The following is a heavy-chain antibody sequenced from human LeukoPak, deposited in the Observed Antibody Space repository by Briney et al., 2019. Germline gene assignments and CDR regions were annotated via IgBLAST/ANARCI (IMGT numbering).Heavy chain of an antibody. CDR1: GFTFSSYW. D-gene: IGHD3-22*01. CDR3: ARIVDDYASGSYSWFDF. J-gene: IGHJ4*02. Sequence: GGSLRLSCAASGFTFSSYWMHWVRQAPGKGLEWVSRVNSDGSSTYYADSVKGRFTISRDNAKNTLSLPLSSLRAEDTAVYFCARIVDDYASGSYSWFDFWGQGALVTVSP. CDR2: VNSDGSST. V-gene: IGHV3-74*01.